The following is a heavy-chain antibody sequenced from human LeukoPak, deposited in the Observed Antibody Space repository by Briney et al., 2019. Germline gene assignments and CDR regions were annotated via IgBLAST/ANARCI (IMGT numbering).Heavy chain of an antibody. V-gene: IGHV4-59*01. CDR2: IVYTGRT. D-gene: IGHD3-10*01. J-gene: IGHJ5*02. Sequence: PSETLSLTCTVSGGSIGSYYWSWVRQPPEKGLEWIGNIVYTGRTNYNPSLKSRVTMSIDTSKNQFSLRLNSVTAADTAVYYCARDSWWDGSKTFSGWFGPWGQGTLVTVSS. CDR1: GGSIGSYY. CDR3: ARDSWWDGSKTFSGWFGP.